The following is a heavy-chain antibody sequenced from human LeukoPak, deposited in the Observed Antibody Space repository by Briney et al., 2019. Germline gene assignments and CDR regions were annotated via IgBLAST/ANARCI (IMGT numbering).Heavy chain of an antibody. Sequence: SETLSLSCTVSGVSIRGYYRSWIRQPPGKGLEWIGYIYYSGSTNYNPALKSRVTISVDTSKNQFSLKLSSVTAADTAVYYCARGSGSADFDYWGQGTLVTVSS. CDR3: ARGSGSADFDY. CDR2: IYYSGST. V-gene: IGHV4-59*01. D-gene: IGHD1-26*01. CDR1: GVSIRGYY. J-gene: IGHJ4*02.